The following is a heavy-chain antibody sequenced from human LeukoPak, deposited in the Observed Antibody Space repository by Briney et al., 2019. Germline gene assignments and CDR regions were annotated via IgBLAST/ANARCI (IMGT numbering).Heavy chain of an antibody. J-gene: IGHJ4*02. V-gene: IGHV3-30*04. CDR3: ARGRYTSDWSRIDY. CDR1: GFTFSSYA. Sequence: PGGSLRLSCAASGFTFSSYAMHWVRQAPGKGLEWVALISYDGSKNNYADSVKGRFTISRDNSNNTLYLQMNSLRAEDTAVYYCARGRYTSDWSRIDYWGQGTLVTVSS. CDR2: ISYDGSKN. D-gene: IGHD6-19*01.